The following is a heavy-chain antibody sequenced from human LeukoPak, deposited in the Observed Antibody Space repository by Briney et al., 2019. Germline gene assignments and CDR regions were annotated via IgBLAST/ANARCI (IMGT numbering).Heavy chain of an antibody. D-gene: IGHD4-17*01. J-gene: IGHJ3*02. Sequence: GGSLRLSCAASGFTFSSYEMNWVRQAPGKGLEWVSYISSGGSTIYYADSVKGRFTISRDNAKNSLYLQMNSLRAEDTAVYYCARADGDYNGAFDIWGQGTMVTVSS. CDR1: GFTFSSYE. V-gene: IGHV3-48*03. CDR2: ISSGGSTI. CDR3: ARADGDYNGAFDI.